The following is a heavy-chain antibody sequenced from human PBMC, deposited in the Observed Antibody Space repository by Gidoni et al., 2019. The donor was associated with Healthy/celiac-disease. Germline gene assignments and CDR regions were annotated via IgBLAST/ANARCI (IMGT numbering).Heavy chain of an antibody. CDR1: GFTFSRYA. Sequence: QVQLVESGGGVVQPGRSLRLSCAASGFTFSRYAMHWVRQAPGKGLEWVAGISYDGSNKYYADSVKGRFTISRDNSKNTLYLQMNSLRAEDTAVYYCARPRSMDPYGDYEIDYWGQGTLVTVSS. CDR3: ARPRSMDPYGDYEIDY. CDR2: ISYDGSNK. J-gene: IGHJ4*02. D-gene: IGHD4-17*01. V-gene: IGHV3-30-3*01.